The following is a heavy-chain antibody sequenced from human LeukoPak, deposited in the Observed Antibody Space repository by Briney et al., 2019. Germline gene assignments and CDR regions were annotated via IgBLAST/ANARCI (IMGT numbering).Heavy chain of an antibody. D-gene: IGHD6-13*01. CDR1: GYSISSGYY. CDR3: ARRGSSWSHSHFDC. Sequence: SETLSLTCAVSGYSISSGYYWGWIRQPPGKGLEWIGSIYHSGSTYYNPSLKSRVTISVDTSKNQFSLKLSSVTAADTAVYYCARRGSSWSHSHFDCWGQGTLVTVSS. CDR2: IYHSGST. V-gene: IGHV4-38-2*01. J-gene: IGHJ4*02.